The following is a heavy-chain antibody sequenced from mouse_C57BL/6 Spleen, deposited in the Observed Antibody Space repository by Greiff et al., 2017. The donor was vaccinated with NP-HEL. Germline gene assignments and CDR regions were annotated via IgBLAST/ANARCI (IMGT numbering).Heavy chain of an antibody. V-gene: IGHV3-6*01. J-gene: IGHJ4*01. CDR2: ISYDGSN. D-gene: IGHD4-1*01. CDR3: ARGNWDDAMDY. Sequence: DVQLQESGPGLVKPSQSLSLTCSVTGYSITSGYYWNWIRQFPGNKLEWMGYISYDGSNNYNPSLENRISITRDTSKHQFFLKLNSVTTEDTATYYCARGNWDDAMDYWGQGTSVTVSS. CDR1: GYSITSGYY.